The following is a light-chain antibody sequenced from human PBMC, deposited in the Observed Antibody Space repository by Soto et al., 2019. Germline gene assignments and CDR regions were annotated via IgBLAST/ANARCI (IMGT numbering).Light chain of an antibody. V-gene: IGLV1-47*01. CDR1: SSDFVSNS. CDR2: RNH. CDR3: ATWDDNLSGPSGV. J-gene: IGLJ3*02. Sequence: QSVLTQSPSASGTPGQRVTISCSASSSDFVSNSVSWYQHVPGTAPKLLISRNHQRPSGVPDRFSGSKSGTSASLTISDLRYEDEADYYCATWDDNLSGPSGVFGGGTKVNVL.